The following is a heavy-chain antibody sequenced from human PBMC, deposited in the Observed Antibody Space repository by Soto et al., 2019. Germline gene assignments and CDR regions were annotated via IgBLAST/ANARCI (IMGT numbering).Heavy chain of an antibody. Sequence: EVQLLESGGGLVQPGGSLRLSCAASGFTFSGFAMNWVRQPPGKGLEWVSSVDYTGSYTFYAASVKGRFTISRDNSKNKVYLELKSIRAEDTVVYFSAKRLGAFPKFDYSGQGTLVIVSS. D-gene: IGHD3-16*01. CDR1: GFTFSGFA. CDR2: VDYTGSYT. V-gene: IGHV3-23*01. J-gene: IGHJ4*02. CDR3: AKRLGAFPKFDY.